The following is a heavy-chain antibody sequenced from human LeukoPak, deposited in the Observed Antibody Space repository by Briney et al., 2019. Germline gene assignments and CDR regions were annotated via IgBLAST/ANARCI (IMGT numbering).Heavy chain of an antibody. Sequence: GGSPRLSCAASGFTFSSYWMHWVRQAPGKGLVWVSRINSDGSSTSYADSVKGRFTISRDNAKNTLYLQMNSLRAEDTAVYYCARDRDVVVRRGYYYYYGMDVWGKGTTVTVSS. CDR2: INSDGSST. J-gene: IGHJ6*04. D-gene: IGHD2-2*01. V-gene: IGHV3-74*01. CDR3: ARDRDVVVRRGYYYYYGMDV. CDR1: GFTFSSYW.